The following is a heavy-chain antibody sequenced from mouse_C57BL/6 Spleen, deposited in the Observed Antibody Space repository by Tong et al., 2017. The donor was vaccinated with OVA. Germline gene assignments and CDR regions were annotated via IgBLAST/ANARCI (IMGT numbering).Heavy chain of an antibody. J-gene: IGHJ4*01. V-gene: IGHV5-17*02. CDR2: ISSGSSTI. CDR3: ARYDYDERGYAMDY. D-gene: IGHD2-4*01. CDR1: GFTFSSFG. Sequence: EVQLQESGGGLVQPGGSRKLSCAASGFTFSSFGMHWVRQAPEKGLEWVAYISSGSSTIYYADTVKGRFTISRDNPKNTLCLQMTSLRSEDTAMYYCARYDYDERGYAMDYWGQGTSVTVSS.